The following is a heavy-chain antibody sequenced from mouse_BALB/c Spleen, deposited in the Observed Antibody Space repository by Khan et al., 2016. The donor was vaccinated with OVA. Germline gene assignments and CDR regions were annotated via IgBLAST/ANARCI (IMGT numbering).Heavy chain of an antibody. J-gene: IGHJ2*01. D-gene: IGHD1-2*01. V-gene: IGHV3-2*02. CDR3: ARTARIKY. CDR1: GYSITSGYG. Sequence: VQLKESGPGLVKPSQSLSLTCTVTGYSITSGYGWNWIRQFPGNKLEWMGYISYSGSTSYNPYLKSRISITRDTSKNQFFLQLNSVTTEDTATYYCARTARIKYWGQGTTLTVSS. CDR2: ISYSGST.